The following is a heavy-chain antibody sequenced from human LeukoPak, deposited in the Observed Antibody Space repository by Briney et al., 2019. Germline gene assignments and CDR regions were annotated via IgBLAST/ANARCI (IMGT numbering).Heavy chain of an antibody. D-gene: IGHD3-3*01. Sequence: PSETLSLTCTVSGGSISSSSYYWGWIRQPPGKGLECIGSIYYSGSTYYNPSLKSRVTISVDTSKNQFSLKLSSVTAADTAVYYCARSFYDFWSGSPGYYFDYWGQGTLVTVSS. CDR1: GGSISSSSYY. V-gene: IGHV4-39*01. J-gene: IGHJ4*02. CDR2: IYYSGST. CDR3: ARSFYDFWSGSPGYYFDY.